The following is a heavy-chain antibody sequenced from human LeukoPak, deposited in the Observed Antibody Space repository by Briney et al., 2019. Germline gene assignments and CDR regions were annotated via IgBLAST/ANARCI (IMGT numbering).Heavy chain of an antibody. CDR2: IIPIFGTA. D-gene: IGHD3-10*01. Sequence: SVKVSCKASGGTFSSYAISWVRQAPGQGPEWMGGIIPIFGTANYAQKFQGRVTITTDESTSTAYMELSSLRSEDTAVYYCARDRGGGYYYYYMDVWGKGTTVTVSS. J-gene: IGHJ6*03. CDR1: GGTFSSYA. CDR3: ARDRGGGYYYYYMDV. V-gene: IGHV1-69*05.